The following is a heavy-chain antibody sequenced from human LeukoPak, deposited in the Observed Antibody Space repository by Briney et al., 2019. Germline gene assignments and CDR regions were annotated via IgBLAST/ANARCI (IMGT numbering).Heavy chain of an antibody. Sequence: GGSLRLSCAASGCTFGSYSMHWVRQAPGKGLEWVAVISYDGRNTYYAKSVKGRFTISRDDSKNTLYLQMNSLRADDTAVYYCARNSVTTGYYFDYWGRGTLVTVSS. CDR1: GCTFGSYS. CDR3: ARNSVTTGYYFDY. CDR2: ISYDGRNT. J-gene: IGHJ4*02. D-gene: IGHD4-17*01. V-gene: IGHV3-30*04.